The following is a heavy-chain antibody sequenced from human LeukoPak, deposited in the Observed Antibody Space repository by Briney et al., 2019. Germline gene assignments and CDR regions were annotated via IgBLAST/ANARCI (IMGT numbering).Heavy chain of an antibody. Sequence: GGSLRLSCAASGFTFSSYDMHWVRQATGKGLEWVSAIGTAGDTYYPGSVKGPFTISRENAKNSLYLQMNSLRAEDTAVYYCVAGDSSSWFASWGQGTLVTVSS. J-gene: IGHJ5*01. CDR3: VAGDSSSWFAS. CDR2: IGTAGDT. D-gene: IGHD6-13*01. V-gene: IGHV3-13*01. CDR1: GFTFSSYD.